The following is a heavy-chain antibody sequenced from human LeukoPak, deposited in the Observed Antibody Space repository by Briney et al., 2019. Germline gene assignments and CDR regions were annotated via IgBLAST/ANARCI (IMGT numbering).Heavy chain of an antibody. CDR1: GFTFNSYA. Sequence: AGGSLRLSCAASGFTFNSYAMSWVRQAPGKGLEWVSRISGSGDKKYYEDSVKGRFTISRDNSKNTVYLQMSSVRAEDTATYFCAKGAYSREWFEEEEGGAEYFHHWGQGSLVVVSA. V-gene: IGHV3-23*01. CDR3: AKGAYSREWFEEEEGGAEYFHH. J-gene: IGHJ1*01. D-gene: IGHD3-10*01. CDR2: ISGSGDKK.